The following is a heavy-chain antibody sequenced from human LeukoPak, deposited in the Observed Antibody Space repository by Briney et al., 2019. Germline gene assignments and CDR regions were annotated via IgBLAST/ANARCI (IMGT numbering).Heavy chain of an antibody. CDR2: IKQDGLET. CDR3: SAILYH. V-gene: IGHV3-7*01. CDR1: GFTSGHTFSSYW. D-gene: IGHD2-2*01. J-gene: IGHJ4*02. Sequence: GGSLRLSCVASGFTSGHTFSSYWMSWVRQAPGKGLEWVANIKQDGLETYYVDSVKGRFTISRDNAKKSVSLQMNSLRAEDTAIYYCSAILYHWGQGTPVTVSS.